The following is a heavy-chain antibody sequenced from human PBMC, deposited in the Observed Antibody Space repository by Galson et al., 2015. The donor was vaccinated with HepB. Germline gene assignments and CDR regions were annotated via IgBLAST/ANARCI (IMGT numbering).Heavy chain of an antibody. D-gene: IGHD4-23*01. V-gene: IGHV3-23*01. J-gene: IGHJ4*02. CDR2: ISGSGGST. CDR3: AKDGVYGGIPGPQFDY. CDR1: GFTFSSYA. Sequence: SLRLSCAASGFTFSSYAMSWVRQAPGKGLEWVSAISGSGGSTYYANSVKGRFTISRDNSKNTLYLQMNSLRAEDTAVYYCAKDGVYGGIPGPQFDYWGQGTLVTVSS.